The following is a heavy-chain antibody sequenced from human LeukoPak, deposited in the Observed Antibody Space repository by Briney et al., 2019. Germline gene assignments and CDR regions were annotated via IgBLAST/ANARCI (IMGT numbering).Heavy chain of an antibody. D-gene: IGHD2-8*01. J-gene: IGHJ4*02. CDR1: GFTFSSYW. V-gene: IGHV3-23*01. CDR2: ISGSGGVT. CDR3: AKDVLMFYYFDY. Sequence: PGGSLRLSCAASGFTFSSYWMHWVRQAPGKGLEWVSVISGSGGVTYYADSVKGRFTISRDNSKNTLYLQMNSLRAEDTAVYYCAKDVLMFYYFDYWGQGTLVTVSS.